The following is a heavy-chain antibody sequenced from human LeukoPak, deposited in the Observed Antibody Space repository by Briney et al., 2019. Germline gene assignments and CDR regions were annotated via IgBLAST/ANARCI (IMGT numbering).Heavy chain of an antibody. J-gene: IGHJ6*03. Sequence: PSETLSLTCTRSGGSISSYYWSWIRQPPGKGLEWIGYIYYSGSTNYNPSLKSRVTISVDTSKNQFSLKLSSVTAADTAVYYCARAGPCTSCYYYYYMDVWGKGTTVTVSS. CDR3: ARAGPCTSCYYYYYMDV. V-gene: IGHV4-59*01. CDR1: GGSISSYY. CDR2: IYYSGST. D-gene: IGHD2-2*01.